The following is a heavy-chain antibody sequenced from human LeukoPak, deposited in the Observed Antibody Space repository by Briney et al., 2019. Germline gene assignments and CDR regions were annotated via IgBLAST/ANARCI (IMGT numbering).Heavy chain of an antibody. CDR3: AREFGKIYYKTYYFDF. Sequence: PGGSLRLSCATCGFTLSSFVMHWVRQAPGKGLEWVALISHDGSKKYYADSVKGRFTISRDNSNNTLNVQMNSLRPEDTAVYYCAREFGKIYYKTYYFDFWGQGPLVTVSS. CDR1: GFTLSSFV. D-gene: IGHD3-22*01. J-gene: IGHJ4*02. CDR2: ISHDGSKK. V-gene: IGHV3-30-3*01.